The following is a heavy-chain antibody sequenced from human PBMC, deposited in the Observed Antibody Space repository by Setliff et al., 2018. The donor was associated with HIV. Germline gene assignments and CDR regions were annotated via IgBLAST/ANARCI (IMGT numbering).Heavy chain of an antibody. J-gene: IGHJ6*03. CDR1: GFTVSSNQ. Sequence: PGGSLRLSCAVSGFTVSSNQMSWVRQAPGKGLEWVSVIHSADTMYYADSVKGRFTISRDNSKNTLYLQMNSLRAEDTAVYYCARRGGGTYFYYYYYMDVWGKGTTVTVSS. D-gene: IGHD1-26*01. V-gene: IGHV3-66*02. CDR2: IHSADTM. CDR3: ARRGGGTYFYYYYYMDV.